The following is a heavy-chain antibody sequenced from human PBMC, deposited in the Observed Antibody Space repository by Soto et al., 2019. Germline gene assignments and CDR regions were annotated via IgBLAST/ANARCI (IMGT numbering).Heavy chain of an antibody. D-gene: IGHD3-3*01. Sequence: SGPTLVNPTQTLTLTCSFSVFSLSSSGVGVGWIRQPPGKALECLALIYWDDDKRYSPSLKSRLTITKDTSKHQVVLTMTNMDPADTATYYCAYCHFYDSRAKSTNWFDPWGKGPPVTAS. V-gene: IGHV2-5*02. CDR3: AYCHFYDSRAKSTNWFDP. J-gene: IGHJ5*02. CDR2: IYWDDDK. CDR1: VFSLSSSGVG.